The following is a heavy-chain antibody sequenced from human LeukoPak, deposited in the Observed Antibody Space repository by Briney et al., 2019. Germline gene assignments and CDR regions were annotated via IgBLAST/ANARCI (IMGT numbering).Heavy chain of an antibody. CDR2: INHSGST. CDR3: ARDVIVVVPAAIYWFDP. Sequence: SETLSLTCAVYGGSFSGYYWSWIRQPPGKGLEWIREINHSGSTNYNPSLKSRVTISVDTSKNQFSLKLSCVTAADTAVYYCARDVIVVVPAAIYWFDPWGQGTLVTVSS. J-gene: IGHJ5*02. CDR1: GGSFSGYY. D-gene: IGHD2-2*02. V-gene: IGHV4-34*01.